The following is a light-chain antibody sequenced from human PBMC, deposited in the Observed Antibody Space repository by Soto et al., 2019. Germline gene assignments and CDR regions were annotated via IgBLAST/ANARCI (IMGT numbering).Light chain of an antibody. CDR2: GAS. CDR3: QHYNVYPWT. J-gene: IGKJ1*01. CDR1: QTVSSN. Sequence: EIVMTQSPATLSLSPGERATLCCRASQTVSSNLAWYQQKPGQAPRLLIYGASTRATGVPARFSGSGSGTEFTLTISSLQSEDFATYYCQHYNVYPWTFGQGTKVDI. V-gene: IGKV3-15*01.